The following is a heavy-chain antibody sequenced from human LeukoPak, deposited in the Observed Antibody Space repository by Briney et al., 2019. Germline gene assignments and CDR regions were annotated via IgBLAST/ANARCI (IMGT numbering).Heavy chain of an antibody. D-gene: IGHD6-6*01. CDR2: VRNDGGDK. CDR3: ARETERQLLSNPFHL. J-gene: IGHJ3*01. V-gene: IGHV3-30-3*01. Sequence: PGRSLRLSCAASGFIFSDYAIHWVRQAPGKGLEWVGVVRNDGGDKYYADSVKGRFTVSRDNSKSTLYLQMSSLRPEDTAVYYCARETERQLLSNPFHLWGQGTMVTVSS. CDR1: GFIFSDYA.